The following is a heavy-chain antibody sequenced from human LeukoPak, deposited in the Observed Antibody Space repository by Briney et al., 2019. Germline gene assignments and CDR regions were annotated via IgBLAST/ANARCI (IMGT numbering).Heavy chain of an antibody. Sequence: GGSLRLSCAASGFTFSSYGMHWVRQAPGKGLEWVAVISYDGSNKYYADSVKGRFTISRDNPKNTLYLQMNSLRAEDTAVYYCAKDPFSYSWSFLITAYFQHWGQGTLVTVYS. CDR3: AKDPFSYSWSFLITAYFQH. CDR2: ISYDGSNK. V-gene: IGHV3-30*18. D-gene: IGHD5-18*01. CDR1: GFTFSSYG. J-gene: IGHJ1*01.